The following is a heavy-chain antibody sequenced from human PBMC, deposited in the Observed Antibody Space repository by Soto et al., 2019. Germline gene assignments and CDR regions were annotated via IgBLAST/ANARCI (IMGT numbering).Heavy chain of an antibody. J-gene: IGHJ4*02. D-gene: IGHD1-26*01. CDR1: GGTFSSYS. V-gene: IGHV1-69*01. CDR2: IIPIFGTA. CDR3: ARAGGRHSGGIDY. Sequence: QVQLVQSGAEVKKPGSSVKVSCKASGGTFSSYSINWVRQAPGQGLEWMGEIIPIFGTANYAQKFQGRVTITADDSTSTAYMELSSLRAEDTAVYYCARAGGRHSGGIDYWGQGTLVTVSS.